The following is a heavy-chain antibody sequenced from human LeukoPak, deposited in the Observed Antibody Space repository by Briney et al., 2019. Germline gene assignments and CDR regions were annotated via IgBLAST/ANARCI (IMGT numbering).Heavy chain of an antibody. CDR2: ISGSGGST. CDR3: AKSRGNWPEDAFDI. Sequence: QAGGSLRLSCAASGFAFSSCAMSWVRQTPGKGLKWVSTISGSGGSTYYADSVKGRFTISRDNSKNTLFLQMNNLGAEDTAVYYCAKSRGNWPEDAFDIWGQGTMVTVSS. D-gene: IGHD2/OR15-2a*01. J-gene: IGHJ3*02. V-gene: IGHV3-23*01. CDR1: GFAFSSCA.